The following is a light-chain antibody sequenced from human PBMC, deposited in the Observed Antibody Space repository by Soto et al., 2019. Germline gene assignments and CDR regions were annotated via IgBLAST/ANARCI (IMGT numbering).Light chain of an antibody. CDR2: AAS. Sequence: IQMTQSPSSLSASVGDRVTITCRASQDIRNTLAWYQQKPGEAPKLLIFAASNLQSGVPSRFSGSGSVTDFTLAITGLQPEDFATYYCLQYYNFSWTFGRGTKVDNK. CDR3: LQYYNFSWT. V-gene: IGKV1-6*01. J-gene: IGKJ1*01. CDR1: QDIRNT.